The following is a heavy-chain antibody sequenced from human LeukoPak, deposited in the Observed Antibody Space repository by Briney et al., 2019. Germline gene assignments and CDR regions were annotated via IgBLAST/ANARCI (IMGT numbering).Heavy chain of an antibody. D-gene: IGHD3-10*01. CDR3: ASGITMVRGVTPGAFDI. V-gene: IGHV7-4-1*02. J-gene: IGHJ3*02. Sequence: VASVKVSCKASGYTFTSYAMNWVRQAPGQGLEWMGWINTNTGNPTYAQGFTGRFVFSLDTSVSTAYLQISSLKAEDTAVYYCASGITMVRGVTPGAFDIWGQGAMVTVSS. CDR1: GYTFTSYA. CDR2: INTNTGNP.